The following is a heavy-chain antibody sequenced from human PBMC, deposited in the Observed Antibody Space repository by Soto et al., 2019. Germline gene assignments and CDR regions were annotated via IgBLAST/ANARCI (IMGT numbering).Heavy chain of an antibody. J-gene: IGHJ3*02. D-gene: IGHD3-10*01. CDR1: GFTFSSYG. CDR2: IWYDGSNK. V-gene: IGHV3-33*01. Sequence: QVQLVESGGGVVQPGRSLRLSCAASGFTFSSYGMHWVRQAPGKGLEWVAVIWYDGSNKYYADSVKGRFTISRDNSKNTLYLQMNSPRAEDTAVYYCARDFDPAYYGSGKGAFDIWGQGTMVTVSS. CDR3: ARDFDPAYYGSGKGAFDI.